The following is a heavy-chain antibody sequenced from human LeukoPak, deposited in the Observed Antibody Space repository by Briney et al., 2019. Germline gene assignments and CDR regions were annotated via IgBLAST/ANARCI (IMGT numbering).Heavy chain of an antibody. Sequence: GGSLRLSCAASEFTFSNAWMSWVRQAPGKGPEWVGRIKSKTGGGTTDYAAPVKGRFTVSRDDSENTLYLQMNSLTTEDTAVYYCTTKDVWGQGTTVTVSS. J-gene: IGHJ6*02. CDR1: EFTFSNAW. V-gene: IGHV3-15*01. CDR2: IKSKTGGGTT. CDR3: TTKDV.